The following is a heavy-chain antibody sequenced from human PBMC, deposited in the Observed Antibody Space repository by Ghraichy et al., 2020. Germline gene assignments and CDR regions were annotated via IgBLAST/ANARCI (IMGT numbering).Heavy chain of an antibody. D-gene: IGHD2-2*01. CDR3: ARQGSSDWPVYFDY. V-gene: IGHV4-4*09. CDR1: GGPISNYY. CDR2: IYTSGST. Sequence: SETLSLTCTVSGGPISNYYWSWIRQPPGKGLEWIGYIYTSGSTNYNPSLKSRVTISVDTSKNQFSLKLSSVTAADTAVYYCARQGSSDWPVYFDYWGQGTLVTVSS. J-gene: IGHJ4*02.